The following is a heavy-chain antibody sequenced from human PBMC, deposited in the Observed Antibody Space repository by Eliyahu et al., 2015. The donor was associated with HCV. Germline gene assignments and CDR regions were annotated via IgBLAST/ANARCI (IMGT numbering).Heavy chain of an antibody. D-gene: IGHD6-6*01. CDR1: GFPFXVYA. Sequence: EVQLVESGGGLVQPGRSLXVSCXASGFPFXVYAMPWFRQPPGKGLDXVXGISWNTKSIAXADSVKGRFTISRDNAKNSLYLQMNRLTAEDTALYYCAKDTEGRSIAARVFDYWGQGTQVTVSS. CDR3: AKDTEGRSIAARVFDY. V-gene: IGHV3-9*01. J-gene: IGHJ4*02. CDR2: ISWNTKSI.